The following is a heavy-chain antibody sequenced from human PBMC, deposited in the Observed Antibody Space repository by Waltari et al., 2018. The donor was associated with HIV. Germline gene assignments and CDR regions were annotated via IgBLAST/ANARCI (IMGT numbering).Heavy chain of an antibody. CDR2: IYYSGST. D-gene: IGHD3-22*01. CDR1: GRSISSSRYY. V-gene: IGHV4-39*01. J-gene: IGHJ4*02. CDR3: ARRSYYDSSGYYFDY. Sequence: QLQLQESGPGLVKPSETLSLTCTVSGRSISSSRYYWGWIRQPPGKGLEWIGSIYYSGSTYYNPSLKSRVTISVDTSKNQFSLKLSSVTAADTAVYYCARRSYYDSSGYYFDYWGQGTLVTVSS.